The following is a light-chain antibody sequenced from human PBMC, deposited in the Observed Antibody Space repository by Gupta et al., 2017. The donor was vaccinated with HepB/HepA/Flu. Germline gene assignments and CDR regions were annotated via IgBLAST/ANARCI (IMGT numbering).Light chain of an antibody. CDR2: AAS. Sequence: DIQMTPSPSSLSASVGDRVIITCRASQNINNYLNWYQQKPGTAPKLLIYAASSLQSGVPSRFSGSGSGTDFTLTISSLQPEDFATYFCQQTYSIPVTFGQGTRLEIK. CDR3: QQTYSIPVT. V-gene: IGKV1-39*01. J-gene: IGKJ5*01. CDR1: QNINNY.